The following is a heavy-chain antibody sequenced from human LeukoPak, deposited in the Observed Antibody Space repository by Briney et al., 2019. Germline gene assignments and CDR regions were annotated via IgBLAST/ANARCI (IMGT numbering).Heavy chain of an antibody. CDR3: AKARYCSGGSCYSDY. Sequence: GGSLRLSCAASGFTFSSYAMSWVRQAPGKGLEWVSGISGSGGSTYYADPVKGRFTISRDNSKNTLYLQMNSLRAEDTAVYYCAKARYCSGGSCYSDYWGQGTLVTVSS. D-gene: IGHD2-15*01. J-gene: IGHJ4*02. CDR1: GFTFSSYA. V-gene: IGHV3-23*01. CDR2: ISGSGGST.